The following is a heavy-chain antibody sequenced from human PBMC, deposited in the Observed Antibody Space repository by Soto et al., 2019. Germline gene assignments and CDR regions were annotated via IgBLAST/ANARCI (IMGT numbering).Heavy chain of an antibody. CDR3: ARDKITDLFDY. Sequence: SETLSLTCAVYGGSFSGYSWTWLRQPPGTGLEWIGEINHSGSTNYNPSLKSRVTISVDTSKNQFSLKLTSVTAADTAVYYCARDKITDLFDYWAQGTLVPVSS. CDR1: GGSFSGYS. V-gene: IGHV4-34*01. J-gene: IGHJ4*02. CDR2: INHSGST. D-gene: IGHD3-10*01.